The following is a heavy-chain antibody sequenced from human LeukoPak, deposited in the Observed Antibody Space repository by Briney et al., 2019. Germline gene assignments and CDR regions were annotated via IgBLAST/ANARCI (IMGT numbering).Heavy chain of an antibody. V-gene: IGHV3-23*01. Sequence: NPGGSLRLSCAASGFTFGSYAMSWVRQAPGKGLEWVSTIGGSGRSTYYADSVKGRFTISRDNSKNTLFLQMNSLGAEDTAVYYCAKHQLQSTVLFDYWGQGTLVTVSS. CDR1: GFTFGSYA. CDR3: AKHQLQSTVLFDY. D-gene: IGHD4-11*01. CDR2: IGGSGRST. J-gene: IGHJ4*02.